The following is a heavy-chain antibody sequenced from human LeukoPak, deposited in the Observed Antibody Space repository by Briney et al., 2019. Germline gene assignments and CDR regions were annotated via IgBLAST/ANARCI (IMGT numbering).Heavy chain of an antibody. V-gene: IGHV4-30-2*01. Sequence: SETLSPACAVSGGSISSGGYSWSWIRQPPGKGLEWIGYIYHSGSTYYNPSLKSRVTISVDRSKNQFSLKLSSVTAADTAVYYCAIGVGYCSSTSCQGFDYWGQGTLVTVSS. CDR2: IYHSGST. D-gene: IGHD2-2*01. J-gene: IGHJ4*02. CDR1: GGSISSGGYS. CDR3: AIGVGYCSSTSCQGFDY.